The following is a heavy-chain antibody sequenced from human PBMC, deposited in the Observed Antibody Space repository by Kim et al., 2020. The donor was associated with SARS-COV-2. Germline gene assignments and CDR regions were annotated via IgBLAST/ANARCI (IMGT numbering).Heavy chain of an antibody. J-gene: IGHJ4*02. V-gene: IGHV4-59*01. Sequence: SETLSLTCSVSGGSISGNYWSWIRQPPGKGLEWIGYIYYSGSTNYNPSLKSRVTISVDTSKNQFSLKLSSVTAADTAVYYCATLSGAMVPFHYWGQGTLVTISS. CDR1: GGSISGNY. D-gene: IGHD3-10*01. CDR3: ATLSGAMVPFHY. CDR2: IYYSGST.